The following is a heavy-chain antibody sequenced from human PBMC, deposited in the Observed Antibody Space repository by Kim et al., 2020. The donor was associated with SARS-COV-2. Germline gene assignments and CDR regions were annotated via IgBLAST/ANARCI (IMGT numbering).Heavy chain of an antibody. CDR3: TTRGYDFWSGPDAFDI. Sequence: GGSLRLSCAASGFTFSNAWMSWVRQAPGKGLEWVGRIKSKTDGGTTDYAAPVKGRFTISRYDSKNTLYLQMNSLKTEDTAVYYCTTRGYDFWSGPDAFDIWGQGTMVTVSS. J-gene: IGHJ3*02. V-gene: IGHV3-15*01. CDR2: IKSKTDGGTT. CDR1: GFTFSNAW. D-gene: IGHD3-3*01.